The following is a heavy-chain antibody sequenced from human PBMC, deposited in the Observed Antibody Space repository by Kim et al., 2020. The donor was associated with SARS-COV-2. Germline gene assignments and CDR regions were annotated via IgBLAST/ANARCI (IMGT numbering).Heavy chain of an antibody. CDR1: GYTFTSYY. D-gene: IGHD4-17*01. V-gene: IGHV1-46*01. J-gene: IGHJ6*02. Sequence: ASVKVSCKASGYTFTSYYMHWVRQAPGQGLEWMGIINPSGGSTSYAQKFQGRVTMTRDTSTSTVYMELSSLRSEDTAVYYCARDLTRVVNPSGYYYGMDVWGQGTTVTVSS. CDR3: ARDLTRVVNPSGYYYGMDV. CDR2: INPSGGST.